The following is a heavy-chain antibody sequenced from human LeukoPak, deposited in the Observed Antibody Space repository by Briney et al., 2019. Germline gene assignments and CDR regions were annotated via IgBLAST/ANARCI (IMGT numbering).Heavy chain of an antibody. V-gene: IGHV3-48*02. CDR2: ISSSSSTI. CDR3: AFRSGWSADWGYYFDY. D-gene: IGHD6-19*01. CDR1: GSTFSSYS. J-gene: IGHJ4*02. Sequence: GGSLRLSCAASGSTFSSYSMNWVRQAPGKGLEWVSYISSSSSTIYYADSVKGRFTISRDNAKNSLYLQMNSLRDEDTAVYYCAFRSGWSADWGYYFDYWGQGTLVTVSS.